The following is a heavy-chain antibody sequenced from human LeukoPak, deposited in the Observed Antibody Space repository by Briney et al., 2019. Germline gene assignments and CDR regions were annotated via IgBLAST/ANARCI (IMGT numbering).Heavy chain of an antibody. CDR3: SRVPELPDY. J-gene: IGHJ4*02. CDR1: GGTFSSYA. D-gene: IGHD1-1*01. CDR2: IIPIFGTA. Sequence: EASVKVSCKASGGTFSSYAISWVRQAPGQGLEWMGGIIPIFGTANYAQKFQGRVTMTTDASTSTAYMELKKLRSDDTAVYYCSRVPELPDYWGQGTLVTVSS. V-gene: IGHV1-69*05.